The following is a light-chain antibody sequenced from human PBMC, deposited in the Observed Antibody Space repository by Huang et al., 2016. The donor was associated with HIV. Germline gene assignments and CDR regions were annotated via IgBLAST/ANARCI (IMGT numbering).Light chain of an antibody. CDR1: QSIRSNY. CDR2: VAS. V-gene: IGKV3-20*01. J-gene: IGKJ4*01. CDR3: QQYGSSELT. Sequence: EIVLTQSLGTLSLSPGERATLSCRASQSIRSNYLAWYQQKPVQAPRLLIYVASSRAAGIPYRLSGSGSGTEFILSISRLEPEDFAVYYCQQYGSSELTFGGGTKVEIK.